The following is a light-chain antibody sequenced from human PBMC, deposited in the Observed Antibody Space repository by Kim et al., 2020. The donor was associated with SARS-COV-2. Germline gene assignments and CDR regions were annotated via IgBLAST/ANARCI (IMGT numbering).Light chain of an antibody. V-gene: IGKV1-5*03. Sequence: SVGDRVTISCRASQPIDVYLAWYQQKPGKAPKLLIYGASRLQGDVPSRFSGSGSKTEFTLTISNLQPDDFATYYCQYYKSYSTVTFGGGTKVDIK. CDR3: QYYKSYSTVT. CDR1: QPIDVY. J-gene: IGKJ4*01. CDR2: GAS.